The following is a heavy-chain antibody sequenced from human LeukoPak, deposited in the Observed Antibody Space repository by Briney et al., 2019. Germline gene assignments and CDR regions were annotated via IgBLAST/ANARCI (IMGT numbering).Heavy chain of an antibody. D-gene: IGHD1-1*01. Sequence: GGSLRLSCAASGFTFSSYAMNWVRQAPGKGLEWVSSISGSGGSTYYADSVKGRFTVSRDNSKNTVYLQMDSLRAEDTAVYYCARDSPRTGPWGQGILVIVSS. CDR2: ISGSGGST. J-gene: IGHJ5*02. CDR1: GFTFSSYA. CDR3: ARDSPRTGP. V-gene: IGHV3-23*01.